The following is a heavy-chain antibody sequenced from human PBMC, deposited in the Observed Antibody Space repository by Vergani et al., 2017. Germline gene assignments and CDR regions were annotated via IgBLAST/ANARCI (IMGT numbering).Heavy chain of an antibody. J-gene: IGHJ3*02. CDR1: GGSFSGYY. Sequence: VQLQQWGAGLLKPSETLSLTCAVYGGSFSGYYWSWIRQPPGKGLEWIGEINHSGSTNYNPSLKSRVTISVDTSKNQFSLKLSSVTAADTAVYYCARLGGDYDAFDIWGQGTMVTVSS. CDR3: ARLGGDYDAFDI. D-gene: IGHD4-17*01. V-gene: IGHV4-34*01. CDR2: INHSGST.